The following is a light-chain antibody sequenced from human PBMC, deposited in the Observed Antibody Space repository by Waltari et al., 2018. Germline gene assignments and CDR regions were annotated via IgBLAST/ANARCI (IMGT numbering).Light chain of an antibody. CDR2: DAS. V-gene: IGKV3-11*01. Sequence: EIVLTQSPATLSLSPGERATLSCRASQSVTRYVAWYQQRPGQAPRLLIYDASNKATGIPARFSVSGSGTDFTLTICSLEPEDFAVYYCQQRSHWPPITFGQGTRLEIK. CDR1: QSVTRY. CDR3: QQRSHWPPIT. J-gene: IGKJ5*01.